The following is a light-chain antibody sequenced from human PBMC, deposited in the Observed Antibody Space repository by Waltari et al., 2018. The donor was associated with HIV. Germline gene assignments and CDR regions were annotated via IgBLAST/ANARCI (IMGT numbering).Light chain of an antibody. Sequence: SALTQPASVSGSPGQSITISCTGTSSDVGGYNYFSWYQQHPGKAPKLMIYEVSNRPSGASNRFSGSKAGDTASLTISGLQAEDEADYYCSSYTSSSTRVFGGGTKLTVL. CDR2: EVS. J-gene: IGLJ3*02. V-gene: IGLV2-14*01. CDR1: SSDVGGYNY. CDR3: SSYTSSSTRV.